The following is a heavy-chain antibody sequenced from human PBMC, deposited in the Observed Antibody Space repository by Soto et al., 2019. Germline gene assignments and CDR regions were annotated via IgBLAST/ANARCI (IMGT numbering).Heavy chain of an antibody. CDR3: TRPGYCSGGSCYSDWFDP. CDR1: GFTFSGSA. Sequence: GGSLRLSCAASGFTFSGSAMHWVRQASGKGLEWVGRIRSKASSYATAYAASVKGRFTISRDDSKNTAYLQMNSLKTEDTAVYYCTRPGYCSGGSCYSDWFDPWGQGTLVTVSS. V-gene: IGHV3-73*01. D-gene: IGHD2-15*01. J-gene: IGHJ5*02. CDR2: IRSKASSYAT.